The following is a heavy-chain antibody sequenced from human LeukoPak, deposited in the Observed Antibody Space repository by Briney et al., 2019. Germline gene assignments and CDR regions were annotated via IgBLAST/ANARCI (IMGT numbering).Heavy chain of an antibody. CDR3: AREVSLAMVPTQTFYYYYYMDV. D-gene: IGHD5-18*01. V-gene: IGHV1-2*02. CDR1: GYTFTGYY. Sequence: VASVKVSCKASGYTFTGYYMHWVRQALGQGLEWMGWINPNSGGTNYAQKFQGRVTMTRDTSISTAYMELSRLRSDDTAVYYCAREVSLAMVPTQTFYYYYYMDVWGKGTTVTVSS. J-gene: IGHJ6*03. CDR2: INPNSGGT.